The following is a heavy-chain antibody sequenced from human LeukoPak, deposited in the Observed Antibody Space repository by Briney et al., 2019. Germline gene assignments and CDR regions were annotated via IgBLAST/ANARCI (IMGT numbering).Heavy chain of an antibody. CDR3: ARHDLYCSSTSCYYYYGMDV. V-gene: IGHV4-39*01. CDR1: GGSISSSSYY. D-gene: IGHD2-2*01. Sequence: SETLSLTRTVSGGSISSSSYYWGWIRQPPGKGLEWIGRIYYSGSTYYNPSLKSRVTISVDTSKNQFSLKLSSVTAADTAVYYCARHDLYCSSTSCYYYYGMDVWGQGTTVTVSS. J-gene: IGHJ6*02. CDR2: IYYSGST.